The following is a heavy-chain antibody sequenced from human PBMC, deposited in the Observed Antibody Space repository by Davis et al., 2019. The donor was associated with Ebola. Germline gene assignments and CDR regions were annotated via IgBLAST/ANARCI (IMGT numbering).Heavy chain of an antibody. J-gene: IGHJ5*02. Sequence: GGSLRLSCAASGFTFSSYAMHWVRQAPGKGLEWVAVISYDGSNKYYADSVKGRFTISRDNSKKTMYLQMNSLRAEDTAVYYCANVDTAMAWNWFDPWGQGTLVTVSS. V-gene: IGHV3-30*04. D-gene: IGHD5-18*01. CDR3: ANVDTAMAWNWFDP. CDR2: ISYDGSNK. CDR1: GFTFSSYA.